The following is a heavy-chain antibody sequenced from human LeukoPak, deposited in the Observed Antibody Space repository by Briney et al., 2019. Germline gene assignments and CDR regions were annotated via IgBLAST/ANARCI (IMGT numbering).Heavy chain of an antibody. Sequence: GGSLRLSCAASGFTFSSYGMHWVRQAPGKGLEWVAVIWYDGTNKYYADSVKGRFTISRDNSKNALYLQMNSLRAEDTAVYYCARGSKDRYPDYWGQGTLVTVSS. CDR2: IWYDGTNK. J-gene: IGHJ4*02. D-gene: IGHD2-15*01. CDR1: GFTFSSYG. CDR3: ARGSKDRYPDY. V-gene: IGHV3-33*01.